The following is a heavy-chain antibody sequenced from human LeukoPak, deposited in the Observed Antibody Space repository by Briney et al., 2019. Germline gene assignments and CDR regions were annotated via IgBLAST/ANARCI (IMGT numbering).Heavy chain of an antibody. V-gene: IGHV1-8*01. D-gene: IGHD3-9*01. J-gene: IGHJ5*02. CDR1: GYTFTSYE. CDR2: MNPNSGNT. Sequence: GASVKVSFKASGYTFTSYEINGVRQATGQGLEWMGWMNPNSGNTGYAQKFQGRVTMTRNTSISTAYMELSSLRSEDTAVYYCARGRYYDILTGYYTARNWFDPWGQGTLVTVSS. CDR3: ARGRYYDILTGYYTARNWFDP.